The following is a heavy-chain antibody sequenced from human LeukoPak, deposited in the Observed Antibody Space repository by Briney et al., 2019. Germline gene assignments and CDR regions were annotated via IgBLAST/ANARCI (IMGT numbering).Heavy chain of an antibody. CDR3: AKSGDHLRHTGLYYFDY. CDR1: GFIFSSYS. V-gene: IGHV3-48*01. D-gene: IGHD3-10*01. Sequence: GGSLRLSCAVSGFIFSSYSMNWVHQAPGKGLEWVSHISSSSTSKYYADSVKGRFTISRDNSKNTLYLQMNSLRAEDTAVYYCAKSGDHLRHTGLYYFDYWGQGTLVTVSS. CDR2: ISSSSTSK. J-gene: IGHJ4*02.